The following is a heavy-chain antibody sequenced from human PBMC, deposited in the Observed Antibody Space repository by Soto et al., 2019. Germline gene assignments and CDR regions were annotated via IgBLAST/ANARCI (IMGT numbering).Heavy chain of an antibody. Sequence: GESLKLSCKGSGYSFTSYWISWVRQMPGKGLEWMGRIDPSDSYTNYSPSFQGHVTISADKSISTAYLQWSSLKASDTAMYYCATTQKRVVPAAAYYYYGMVVWRQGTTVSVSS. D-gene: IGHD2-2*01. V-gene: IGHV5-10-1*01. J-gene: IGHJ6*02. CDR1: GYSFTSYW. CDR3: ATTQKRVVPAAAYYYYGMVV. CDR2: IDPSDSYT.